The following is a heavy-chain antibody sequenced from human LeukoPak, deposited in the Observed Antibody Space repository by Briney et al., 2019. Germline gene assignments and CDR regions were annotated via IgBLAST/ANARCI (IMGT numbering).Heavy chain of an antibody. CDR2: INHSGST. CDR1: GGSISSYY. CDR3: ARRGVLRYFDWLYQGGSFDY. Sequence: SETLSLTCTVSGGSISSYYWSWIRQPPGKGLEWIGEINHSGSTNYNPSLKSRVAISVDTSKNQFSLKLSSVTAADTAVYYCARRGVLRYFDWLYQGGSFDYWGQGTLVTASS. J-gene: IGHJ4*02. V-gene: IGHV4-34*01. D-gene: IGHD3-9*01.